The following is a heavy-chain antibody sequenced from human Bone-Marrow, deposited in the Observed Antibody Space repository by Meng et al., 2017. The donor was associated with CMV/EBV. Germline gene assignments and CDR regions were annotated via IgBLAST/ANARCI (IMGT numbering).Heavy chain of an antibody. J-gene: IGHJ4*02. Sequence: GGSLRLSCAASGFTFSSCAMSWVRQAPGKGLEWVSAISGSGGSTYYADSVKGRFTISRDNSKNTLYLQMNSRRAEDTAVYYCAKVWGGRKGDYWGQGTLVTVSS. CDR3: AKVWGGRKGDY. CDR2: ISGSGGST. CDR1: GFTFSSCA. V-gene: IGHV3-23*01. D-gene: IGHD3-16*01.